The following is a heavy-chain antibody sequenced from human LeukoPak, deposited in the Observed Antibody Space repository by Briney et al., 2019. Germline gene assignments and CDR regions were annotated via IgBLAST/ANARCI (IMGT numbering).Heavy chain of an antibody. Sequence: SQTLSLTCTVSGGSVTSGNYYWNWIREPAGKGLEWIGRIYTNGGASYNPSLKSRVTISIDASKNQFSLKQSSVTAADTAVYYCAREPPGYWGQGIPVTVSS. CDR3: AREPPGY. J-gene: IGHJ4*02. V-gene: IGHV4-61*02. CDR2: IYTNGGA. CDR1: GGSVTSGNYY.